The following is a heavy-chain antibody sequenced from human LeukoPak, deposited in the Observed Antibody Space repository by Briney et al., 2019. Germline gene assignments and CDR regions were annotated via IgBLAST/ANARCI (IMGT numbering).Heavy chain of an antibody. V-gene: IGHV4-39*01. Sequence: SETLSLTCTVSAGSISSNAYYWGWIRQPPGKGLAWIGSIFYSGSTYYKSPLKSRVTISLDTSKNQFYLKLSSVTAADTAVYYCARYDTSGYFFAWGQGTQVTVTS. CDR3: ARYDTSGYFFA. D-gene: IGHD3-22*01. CDR2: IFYSGST. J-gene: IGHJ5*02. CDR1: AGSISSNAYY.